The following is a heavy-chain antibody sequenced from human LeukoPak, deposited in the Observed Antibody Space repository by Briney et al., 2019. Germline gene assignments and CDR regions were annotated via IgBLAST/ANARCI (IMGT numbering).Heavy chain of an antibody. CDR1: GGTFSSYA. D-gene: IGHD3-22*01. CDR2: IIPIFGTA. J-gene: IGHJ1*01. Sequence: SVKVSCKASGGTFSSYAISWVRQAPGQGLEWMGGIIPIFGTANYAQKFQGRVTITADESTSTAYMELSSLRSKDTAVYYCAIRSYYYDSSGYLEAEYFQHWGQGTLVTVSS. V-gene: IGHV1-69*13. CDR3: AIRSYYYDSSGYLEAEYFQH.